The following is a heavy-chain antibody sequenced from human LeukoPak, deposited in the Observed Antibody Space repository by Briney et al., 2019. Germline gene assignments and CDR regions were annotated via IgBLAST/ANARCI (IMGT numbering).Heavy chain of an antibody. CDR3: AGGIVATITFNY. V-gene: IGHV3-53*01. D-gene: IGHD5-12*01. J-gene: IGHJ4*02. CDR1: GFTVSSNY. Sequence: GGSLRLSCAASGFTVSSNYMTWVRQAPGKGLEWVSVIYSGGNTFYTDSVKGRFTISRDNSKNTLYLQMNSLRAEDTAVYYCAGGIVATITFNYWGQGTLVTVSS. CDR2: IYSGGNT.